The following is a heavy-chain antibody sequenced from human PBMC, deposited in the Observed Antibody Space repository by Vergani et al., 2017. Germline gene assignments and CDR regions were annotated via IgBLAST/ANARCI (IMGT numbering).Heavy chain of an antibody. CDR1: GYSFISYW. D-gene: IGHD2-8*01. CDR3: ARRNGDRSFDY. Sequence: EVQLVQSGAEVKKPGESLKISCTGSGYSFISYWIGWVRQMPGKGREWMGIIYPGDSDTTYSPAFQGQVTISADQSISTAYLQWSSLKASDTAIYYCARRNGDRSFDYWGQGTLVTVSS. J-gene: IGHJ4*02. CDR2: IYPGDSDT. V-gene: IGHV5-51*03.